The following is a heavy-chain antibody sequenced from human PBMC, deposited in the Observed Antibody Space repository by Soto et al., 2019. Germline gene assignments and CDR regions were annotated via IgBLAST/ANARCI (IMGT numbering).Heavy chain of an antibody. V-gene: IGHV1-69*01. CDR1: GGTFSSYA. CDR3: ARHPTRRQDPGDYFQH. Sequence: QVQLVQSGAEVKKPGSSVKVSCKASGGTFSSYAISWVRQAPGQGLEWMGGIIPIFGTTNYAQKFQGRVTITADESTSTAYMELSSLRSEDTAVYYCARHPTRRQDPGDYFQHWGQGTLVTVSS. J-gene: IGHJ1*01. D-gene: IGHD2-15*01. CDR2: IIPIFGTT.